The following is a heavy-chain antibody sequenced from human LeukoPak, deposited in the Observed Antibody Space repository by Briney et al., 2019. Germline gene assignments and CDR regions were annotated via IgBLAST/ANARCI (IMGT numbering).Heavy chain of an antibody. Sequence: GGSLRLSCAASGFTFSTYSMNWVRQAPGKGVEGVSYISNSGTIIHYADSAKGRFTISRDNAKNSLYLHIHSLRDEDTAVYYCAREDIEMVAFDFWGQGTLVTVSS. CDR2: ISNSGTII. V-gene: IGHV3-48*02. CDR3: AREDIEMVAFDF. J-gene: IGHJ4*02. D-gene: IGHD5-12*01. CDR1: GFTFSTYS.